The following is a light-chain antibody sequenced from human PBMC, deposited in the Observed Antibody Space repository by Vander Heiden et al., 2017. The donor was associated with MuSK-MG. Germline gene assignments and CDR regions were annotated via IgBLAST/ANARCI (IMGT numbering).Light chain of an antibody. CDR3: QQDCSSPLT. V-gene: IGKV3-20*01. CDR1: QSVSSSY. J-gene: IGKJ4*01. CDR2: GAS. Sequence: PGTLSLSPGERATLSCRASQSVSSSYLAWYQQKPGQAPRLLIYGASSRATGIPDRFSGSGSGTDFTLTISRLEPEDFAVYYCQQDCSSPLTFGGGTKVEIK.